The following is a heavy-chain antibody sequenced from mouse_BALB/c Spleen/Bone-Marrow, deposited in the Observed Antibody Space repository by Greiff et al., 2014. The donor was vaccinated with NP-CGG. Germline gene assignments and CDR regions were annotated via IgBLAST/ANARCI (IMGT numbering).Heavy chain of an antibody. CDR3: ARRYYGSSFSYFDY. CDR1: GFTFSSFG. D-gene: IGHD1-1*01. J-gene: IGHJ2*01. CDR2: ISSGSSTI. Sequence: EVQRVESGGGLVQPGGSRKLSCAASGFTFSSFGMHWVRQAPEKGLEWVAYISSGSSTIYYTDTVKGRFTISRDNPKNTLFLQMTSLRPEDTAMYYCARRYYGSSFSYFDYWGQGTTLTVSS. V-gene: IGHV5-17*02.